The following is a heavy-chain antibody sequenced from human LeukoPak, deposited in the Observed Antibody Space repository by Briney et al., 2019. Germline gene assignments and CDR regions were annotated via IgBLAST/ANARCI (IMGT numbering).Heavy chain of an antibody. CDR1: GFTFSSYS. CDR3: AREGAVYDILTGKFDP. Sequence: GGPLRLSCAASGFTFSSYSMNWVRQAPGKGLEWVSSISSSSSYIYYADSVKGRFTISRDNAKNSLYLQMNSLRAEDTAVYYCAREGAVYDILTGKFDPWGQGTLVTVSS. CDR2: ISSSSSYI. V-gene: IGHV3-21*01. J-gene: IGHJ5*02. D-gene: IGHD3-9*01.